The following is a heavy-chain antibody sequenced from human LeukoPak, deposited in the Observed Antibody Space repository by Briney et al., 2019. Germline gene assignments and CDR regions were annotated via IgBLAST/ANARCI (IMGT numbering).Heavy chain of an antibody. J-gene: IGHJ5*02. CDR2: IYYSGST. CDR3: AKRSGSYFSGWFDP. Sequence: PSETLSLTRTVSGGSISSYYWSWIRQPPGKGLEWIGYIYYSGSTNYNPSLKSRVTISVDTSKNQFSLKLSSVTAADTAVYYCAKRSGSYFSGWFDPWGQGTLVTVSS. CDR1: GGSISSYY. V-gene: IGHV4-59*01. D-gene: IGHD1-26*01.